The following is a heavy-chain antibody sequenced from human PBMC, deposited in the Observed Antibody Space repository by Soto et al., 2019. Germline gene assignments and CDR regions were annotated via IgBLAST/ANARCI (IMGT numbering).Heavy chain of an antibody. CDR2: IRSKTNSYAT. CDR1: GFTFSGSA. Sequence: EVQLVESGGGLVQPGGSLKLSCAASGFTFSGSAMHWVRQASGKGLEWVGRIRSKTNSYATAYAASVKGRFTISRDDPKNMAYLQMNSLKTEDTAVYFCTRRIGAYGMDVWGQGTTVTVSS. D-gene: IGHD6-13*01. J-gene: IGHJ6*02. CDR3: TRRIGAYGMDV. V-gene: IGHV3-73*02.